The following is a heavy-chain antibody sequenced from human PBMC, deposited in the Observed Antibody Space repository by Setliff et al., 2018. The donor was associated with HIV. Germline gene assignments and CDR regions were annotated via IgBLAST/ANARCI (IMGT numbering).Heavy chain of an antibody. D-gene: IGHD3-3*01. CDR3: ARLSKYYDFWTPNY. J-gene: IGHJ4*02. V-gene: IGHV5-51*01. Sequence: PGESLKISCKASGYSFTNYWVGWVRQMPGNGLEWVGLIWPDDSDTIYNTSFQGQVTLSADKSITTVYLQFNSLEAQDTAIYYCARLSKYYDFWTPNYWGQGTLVTVSS. CDR1: GYSFTNYW. CDR2: IWPDDSDT.